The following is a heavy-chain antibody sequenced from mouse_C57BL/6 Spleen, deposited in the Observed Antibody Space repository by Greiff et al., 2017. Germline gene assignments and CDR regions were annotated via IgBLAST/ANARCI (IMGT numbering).Heavy chain of an antibody. CDR1: GFNIKDDY. CDR2: IDPENGDT. V-gene: IGHV14-4*01. J-gene: IGHJ2*01. CDR3: TVSLTTVVATGFDY. D-gene: IGHD1-1*01. Sequence: VQLQQSGAELVRPGASVKLSCTASGFNIKDDYMHWVKQRPEQGLEWIGWIDPENGDTEYASKFQGKATITADTSSNTAYLQLSSLTSEDTAVYYCTVSLTTVVATGFDYWGQGTTLTVSS.